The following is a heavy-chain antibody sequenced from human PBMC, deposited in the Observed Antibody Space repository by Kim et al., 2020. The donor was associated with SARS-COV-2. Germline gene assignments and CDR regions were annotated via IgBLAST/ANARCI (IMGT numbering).Heavy chain of an antibody. J-gene: IGHJ4*02. CDR3: AIPDITDY. CDR2: DGSHK. D-gene: IGHD2-15*01. V-gene: IGHV3-30*02. Sequence: DGSHKYSADYVQCRITISRDNAKSPLYLQMNSLRAEDTAVYYCAIPDITDYWGQGTLVTVSS.